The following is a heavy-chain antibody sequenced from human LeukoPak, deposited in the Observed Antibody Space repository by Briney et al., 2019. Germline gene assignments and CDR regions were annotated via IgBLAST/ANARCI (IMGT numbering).Heavy chain of an antibody. CDR3: ARVRRSGYYPNYYYYYMDV. D-gene: IGHD3-22*01. V-gene: IGHV3-48*03. CDR1: GFTFSSYE. CDR2: ISGSGSTT. J-gene: IGHJ6*03. Sequence: GGSLRLSCAASGFTFSSYEMNWVRQAPGKGLEWVSYISGSGSTTYYIDSVKGRFTISRDNAKNSLYLQMNSLRAEDTAVYYCARVRRSGYYPNYYYYYMDVWGKGTTVTVSS.